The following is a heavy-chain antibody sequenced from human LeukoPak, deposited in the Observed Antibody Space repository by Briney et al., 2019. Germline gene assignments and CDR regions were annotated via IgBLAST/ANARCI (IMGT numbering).Heavy chain of an antibody. CDR1: GGSISSSSYY. J-gene: IGHJ4*02. Sequence: TSETLSLTCTVSGGSISSSSYYWSWIRQPPGKGLEWIGSIYYSGSTNYNPSLKSRVTISVDTSKNQFSLKLSSVTAADTAVYYCARGHRVAATPLDYWGQGTLVTVSS. CDR3: ARGHRVAATPLDY. V-gene: IGHV4-39*07. CDR2: IYYSGST. D-gene: IGHD2-15*01.